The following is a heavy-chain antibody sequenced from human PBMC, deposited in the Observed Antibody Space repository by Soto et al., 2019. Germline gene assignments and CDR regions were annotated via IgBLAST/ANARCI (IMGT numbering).Heavy chain of an antibody. J-gene: IGHJ5*02. V-gene: IGHV3-73*01. CDR3: TRVGATSYNWFDP. Sequence: GSLRLSCAASGFTFSGSAMHWVRQASGKGLEWVGRIRSKANSYATAYAASVKGRFTISRDDSKNTAYLQMNSLKTEDTAVYYCTRVGATSYNWFDPWGQGTLVTVSS. CDR2: IRSKANSYAT. D-gene: IGHD1-26*01. CDR1: GFTFSGSA.